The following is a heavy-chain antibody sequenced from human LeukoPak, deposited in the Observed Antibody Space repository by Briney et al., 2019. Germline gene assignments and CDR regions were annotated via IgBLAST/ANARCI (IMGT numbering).Heavy chain of an antibody. CDR3: VREVAARPGYYFDY. CDR1: EFSFRAYI. V-gene: IGHV3-21*01. J-gene: IGHJ4*02. Sequence: GGSLRLSLAASEFSFRAYIRNWVRQPPGKGLEGFPSISSSGSHMFYAESVKGRFTISRDAANNSVYLQMNSLRAEDTAVYYCVREVAARPGYYFDYWGQGTLVTVSS. D-gene: IGHD6-6*01. CDR2: ISSSGSHM.